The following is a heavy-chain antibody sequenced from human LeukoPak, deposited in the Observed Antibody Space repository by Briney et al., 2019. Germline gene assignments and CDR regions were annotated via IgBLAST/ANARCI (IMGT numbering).Heavy chain of an antibody. D-gene: IGHD3-10*01. CDR1: GGSFSGYY. CDR3: ARIGTDYYGSGSHY. J-gene: IGHJ4*02. V-gene: IGHV4-34*01. Sequence: PSETLSLTCAVYGGSFSGYYWSWIRQPPGKGLEWIGEINHSGSTNYNPSLKSRVTISVDTSKNQFSLKLSSVTAADTAVYYCARIGTDYYGSGSHYWGQGTLVTVSS. CDR2: INHSGST.